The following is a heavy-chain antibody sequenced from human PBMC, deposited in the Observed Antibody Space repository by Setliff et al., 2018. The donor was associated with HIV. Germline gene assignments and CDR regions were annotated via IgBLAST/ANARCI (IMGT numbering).Heavy chain of an antibody. J-gene: IGHJ4*02. D-gene: IGHD3-22*01. CDR2: IYTSGSS. Sequence: SETLSLTCTVSGGSISSDSYYWSWIRQPAGKGLEWIGRIYTSGSSNYNPSLKSRVTISVDTSKNQFSLKLSSVTAADTAVYYCARSSGYYSTVFYWGQGTRVTV. CDR1: GGSISSDSYY. V-gene: IGHV4-61*02. CDR3: ARSSGYYSTVFY.